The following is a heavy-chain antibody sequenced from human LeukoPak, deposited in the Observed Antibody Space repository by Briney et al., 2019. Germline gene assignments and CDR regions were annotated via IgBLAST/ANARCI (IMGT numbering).Heavy chain of an antibody. CDR2: INEDGSEK. CDR1: GFNCSDYW. Sequence: PGGSLRLSCATSGFNCSDYWMTWVRRAPGKGLEWVANINEDGSEKYYVDSLKGRFTISRDNAKNSLYLQMNSLRVEDTAVYYCARDLVASGSPSPPGFWGQGTLVTVSS. CDR3: ARDLVASGSPSPPGF. D-gene: IGHD1-26*01. V-gene: IGHV3-7*01. J-gene: IGHJ4*02.